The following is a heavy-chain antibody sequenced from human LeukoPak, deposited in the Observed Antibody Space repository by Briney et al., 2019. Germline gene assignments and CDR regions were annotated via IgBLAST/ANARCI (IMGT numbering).Heavy chain of an antibody. V-gene: IGHV1-2*02. CDR2: INPNSGDT. CDR3: ARGGYVLVRDWFDP. J-gene: IGHJ5*02. Sequence: ASVKVSCKASGYTLTDYYMHWVRQAPGQGLEWMGCINPNSGDTKYAQKFQGRVTMTRDTSMNTAYMELSRPRSDDTAIYYCARGGYVLVRDWFDPWGQGTLVTVSS. CDR1: GYTLTDYY. D-gene: IGHD3-16*01.